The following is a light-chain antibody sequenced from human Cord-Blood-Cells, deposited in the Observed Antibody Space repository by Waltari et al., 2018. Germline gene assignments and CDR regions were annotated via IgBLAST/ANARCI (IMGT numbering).Light chain of an antibody. CDR1: QSVLYSSTNKNY. Sequence: DIVMTQSPDSLAVSLGERATIHCKSSQSVLYSSTNKNYLAWDQQKPGQPPKLLIYWSSTRESGVPDRFIGSGSGTDFTLTISSLQAEDVAVYYCQQYDSTPITFGQGTRLEIK. J-gene: IGKJ5*01. V-gene: IGKV4-1*01. CDR2: WSS. CDR3: QQYDSTPIT.